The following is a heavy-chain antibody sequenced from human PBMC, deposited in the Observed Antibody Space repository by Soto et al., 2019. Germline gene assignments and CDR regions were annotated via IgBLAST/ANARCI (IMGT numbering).Heavy chain of an antibody. Sequence: SETLSLTCTVSGGSVSSNSYSWGWVRQSPGKGLEWIGTIYSNDNTYYNPSLLSRVTISVDTSKNEFSLRLSSVTAADTAVYYCARLNGYCVSTNCHGYYGMDVWGQGTTVTVSS. V-gene: IGHV4-39*01. CDR1: GGSVSSNSYS. CDR2: IYSNDNT. J-gene: IGHJ6*02. D-gene: IGHD2-2*03. CDR3: ARLNGYCVSTNCHGYYGMDV.